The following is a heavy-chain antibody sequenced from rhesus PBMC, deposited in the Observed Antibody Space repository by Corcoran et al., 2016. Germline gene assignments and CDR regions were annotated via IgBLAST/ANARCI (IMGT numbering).Heavy chain of an antibody. V-gene: IGHV4S19*01. D-gene: IGHD3-28*01. Sequence: QVQLQESGPGLVKPSATLSLTCAVSGGSISSCTCWSLIRQPPGNVLEWIGYSSGRSGSTYTNPSLKSRVTMSKDTSKNQFSLKLSSVTAADTAVYYCARDRRYGSGYHFDYWGQGVLVTVSS. CDR2: SSGRSGST. J-gene: IGHJ4*01. CDR3: ARDRRYGSGYHFDY. CDR1: GGSISSCTC.